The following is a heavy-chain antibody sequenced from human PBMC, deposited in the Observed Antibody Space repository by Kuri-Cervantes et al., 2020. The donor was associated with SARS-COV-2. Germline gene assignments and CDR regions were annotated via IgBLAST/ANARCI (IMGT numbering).Heavy chain of an antibody. V-gene: IGHV6-1*01. Sequence: SQTLSLTCAISGDSVSSNSAGWNWIRQSPSRGLEWLGRTYYRSKWYHDYAVSVKGRIIINPDTSKNQFSLQLSSVTPEDTAVYYCARVTTGTLDYWGQGTLVTVSS. J-gene: IGHJ4*02. CDR1: GDSVSSNSAG. CDR2: TYYRSKWYH. CDR3: ARVTTGTLDY. D-gene: IGHD1-1*01.